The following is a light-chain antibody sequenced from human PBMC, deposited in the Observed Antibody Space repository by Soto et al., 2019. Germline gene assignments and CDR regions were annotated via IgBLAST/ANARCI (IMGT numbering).Light chain of an antibody. J-gene: IGLJ2*01. CDR1: SSDIGGYNS. V-gene: IGLV2-8*01. Sequence: QSALTQSPSASGSPGQSVTISCTGTSSDIGGYNSVSWYQQHPGKAPKVMIYDVTKRPSGVPDRFSGSKSGNTASLTVSALQAEDEADYYCQVWDSSSANVVFGGGTQLTVL. CDR2: DVT. CDR3: QVWDSSSANVV.